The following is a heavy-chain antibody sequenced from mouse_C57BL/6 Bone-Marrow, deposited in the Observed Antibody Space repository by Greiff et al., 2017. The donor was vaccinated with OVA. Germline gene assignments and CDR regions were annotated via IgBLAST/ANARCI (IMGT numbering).Heavy chain of an antibody. V-gene: IGHV1-50*01. CDR2: IDPSDSYT. Sequence: QVQLKQPGAELVKPGASVKLSCKASGYTFTSYWMQWVKQRPGQGLEWIGEIDPSDSYTNYNQKFKGKTTLTVDTSSSTAYMQLSSLTSEDSAVYYCARGLTGWGQGTTLTVSS. D-gene: IGHD1-1*01. J-gene: IGHJ2*01. CDR1: GYTFTSYW. CDR3: ARGLTG.